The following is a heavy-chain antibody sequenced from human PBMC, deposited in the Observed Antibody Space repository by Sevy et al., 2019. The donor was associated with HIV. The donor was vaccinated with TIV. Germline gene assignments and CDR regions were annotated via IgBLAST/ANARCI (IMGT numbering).Heavy chain of an antibody. CDR2: ISYDGSEK. J-gene: IGHJ6*02. Sequence: GGSLRLSSAASGFIFSTYGIRWVRQAPGKGLEWVAVISYDGSEKYHADSVRGRFTISRDNSKNTLYLQMNSLRVEDTAIYYCAKMQGGSYNYYGMDVWGQGTTVTVSS. V-gene: IGHV3-30*18. D-gene: IGHD1-26*01. CDR1: GFIFSTYG. CDR3: AKMQGGSYNYYGMDV.